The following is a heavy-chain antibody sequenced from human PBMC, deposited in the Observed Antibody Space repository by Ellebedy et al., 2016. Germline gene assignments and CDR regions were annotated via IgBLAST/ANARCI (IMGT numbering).Heavy chain of an antibody. J-gene: IGHJ6*03. CDR3: ARDLQYSGSYFYYYYYMDV. Sequence: ASVKVSCXASGYTFTSYDINWVRQATGQGLEWMRWMNPNSGNTGYAQKFQGRVTMTRNTSISTAYMELSRLRSDDTAVYYCARDLQYSGSYFYYYYYMDVWGKGTTVTVSS. D-gene: IGHD1-26*01. CDR2: MNPNSGNT. V-gene: IGHV1-8*01. CDR1: GYTFTSYD.